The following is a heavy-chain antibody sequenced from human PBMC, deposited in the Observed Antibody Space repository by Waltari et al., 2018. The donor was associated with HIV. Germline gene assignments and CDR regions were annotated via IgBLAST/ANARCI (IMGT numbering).Heavy chain of an antibody. CDR1: CFHFVYYA. CDR2: ISGNSGSI. Sequence: VQLVESGVGFVQPGRSLRLSCSASCFHFVYYALHWFRQAPGKGLGWVSGISGNSGSIGYADSVKGRFTISRDSAKNSLYLQMNSLRLDDTALYYCAKGIAGAYSSAWMRDWGQGTLVTVSS. D-gene: IGHD6-19*01. J-gene: IGHJ4*02. V-gene: IGHV3-9*01. CDR3: AKGIAGAYSSAWMRD.